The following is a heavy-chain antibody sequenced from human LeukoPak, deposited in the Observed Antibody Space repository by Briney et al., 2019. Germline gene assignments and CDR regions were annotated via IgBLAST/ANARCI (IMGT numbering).Heavy chain of an antibody. CDR2: IYTSGST. V-gene: IGHV4-4*07. D-gene: IGHD2-2*01. CDR3: ASGPDCSSTSCLGYYYYYMDV. Sequence: PSETLSLTCTVSGGSISSYYWSWIRQPAGKGLEWIGRIYTSGSTNYNPSLKSRVTMSVDTPKNQFSLKLSSVTAADTAVYYCASGPDCSSTSCLGYYYYYMDVWGKGTTVTVSS. J-gene: IGHJ6*03. CDR1: GGSISSYY.